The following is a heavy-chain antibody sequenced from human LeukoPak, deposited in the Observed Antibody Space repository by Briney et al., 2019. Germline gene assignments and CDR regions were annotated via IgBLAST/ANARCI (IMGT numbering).Heavy chain of an antibody. CDR2: ISYDGSNK. D-gene: IGHD1-26*01. Sequence: GGSLRLSCAASGFTFSSYAMHWVRQAPGKGLEWVAVISYDGSNKYYADSVKGRFTISRDNSKNTLYLQMNSLRAEDTAVYYCARGFWELLQYPFDYWGQGTLVTVSS. CDR1: GFTFSSYA. V-gene: IGHV3-30*04. J-gene: IGHJ4*02. CDR3: ARGFWELLQYPFDY.